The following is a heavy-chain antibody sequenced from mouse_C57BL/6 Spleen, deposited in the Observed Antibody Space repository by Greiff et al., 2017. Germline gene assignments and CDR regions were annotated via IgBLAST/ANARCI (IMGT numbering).Heavy chain of an antibody. Sequence: EVKLMESGGGLVQPGGSMKLSCAASGFTFSDAWMDWVRQSPEKGLEWVAEIRNKANNHATYYAESVKGRFTISRDDSKSSVYLQMNSLRAEDTGIYYCTRPRITTVVAPFAYWGQGTLVTVSA. CDR2: IRNKANNHAT. D-gene: IGHD1-1*01. CDR1: GFTFSDAW. V-gene: IGHV6-6*01. CDR3: TRPRITTVVAPFAY. J-gene: IGHJ3*01.